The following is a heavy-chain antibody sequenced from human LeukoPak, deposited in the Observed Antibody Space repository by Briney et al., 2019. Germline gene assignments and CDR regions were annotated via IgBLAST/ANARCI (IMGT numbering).Heavy chain of an antibody. CDR2: ISSSSSTI. CDR1: GFTFSSYS. V-gene: IGHV3-48*02. J-gene: IGHJ5*02. CDR3: ARDRRDDSDYVGKYNWFDP. Sequence: GGSLRLSCAASGFTFSSYSVNWVRQAPGKGLEWVSYISSSSSTIYYADSVKGRFTISRDNAKNSLYLQMNSLRDEDTAVYYCARDRRDDSDYVGKYNWFDPWGQGTLVTVSS. D-gene: IGHD4-11*01.